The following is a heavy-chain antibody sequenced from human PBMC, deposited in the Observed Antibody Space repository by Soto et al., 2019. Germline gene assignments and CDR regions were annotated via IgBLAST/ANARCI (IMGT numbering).Heavy chain of an antibody. V-gene: IGHV4-4*07. Sequence: SETLSLTCIVSGGSISEKYWNWVRQPPGKGLEWIGLIFANRHTDYNPSLKSRVTMSVDASKNQFSLRLTSMTADTAVYYCVASLAASGLNWLDPWGRGTLVTVSS. J-gene: IGHJ5*02. D-gene: IGHD6-13*01. CDR1: GGSISEKY. CDR2: IFANRHT. CDR3: VASLAASGLNWLDP.